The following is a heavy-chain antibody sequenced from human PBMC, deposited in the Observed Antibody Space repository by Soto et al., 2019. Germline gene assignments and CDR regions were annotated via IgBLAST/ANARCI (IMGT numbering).Heavy chain of an antibody. CDR2: ITCNSDEI. Sequence: GGSLRLSCAASGFTFSTYAMAWVRQAPGRGLEWVSGITCNSDEIGYADSVKGRFTISRDNAKNSLYLQMNSLRDEDTAVYYCARDRAGAQYGLDVWGQGTTVTVSS. J-gene: IGHJ6*02. CDR1: GFTFSTYA. CDR3: ARDRAGAQYGLDV. D-gene: IGHD1-26*01. V-gene: IGHV3-21*01.